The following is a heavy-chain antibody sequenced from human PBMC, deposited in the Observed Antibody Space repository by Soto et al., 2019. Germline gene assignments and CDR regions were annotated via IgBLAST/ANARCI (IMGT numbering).Heavy chain of an antibody. Sequence: GSLRLSCAASGFTFSSYAMHWVRQAPGKGLEWVAVISHDGSKKYYAGSVKGRFTISRDNSKNTLYLQMNSLRAEDTAVYYCARVSRNYFDSSGCYYLGYFDYWGQRSLGTVSS. CDR1: GFTFSSYA. D-gene: IGHD3-22*01. J-gene: IGHJ4*02. V-gene: IGHV3-30-3*01. CDR3: ARVSRNYFDSSGCYYLGYFDY. CDR2: ISHDGSKK.